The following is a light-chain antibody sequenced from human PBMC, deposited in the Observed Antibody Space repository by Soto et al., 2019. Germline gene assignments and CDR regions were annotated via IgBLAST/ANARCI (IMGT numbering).Light chain of an antibody. J-gene: IGKJ1*01. Sequence: DIQVTQSPSSLSASMGDSVTLSCQTSQRVDSYIHWYQHQSGKPPKLLIYAASTLQDGVPSRFSGGGSGTAFSLIITGLQPGDSATYYCQQTYTSVATFGQGTKV. CDR2: AAS. CDR3: QQTYTSVAT. CDR1: QRVDSY. V-gene: IGKV1-39*01.